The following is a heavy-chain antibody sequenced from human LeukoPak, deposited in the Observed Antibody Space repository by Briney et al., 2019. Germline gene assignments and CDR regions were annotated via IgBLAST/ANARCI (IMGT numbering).Heavy chain of an antibody. CDR3: ARCSTSCLAGVYYMDV. CDR1: GFSVSSYA. CDR2: ISYDGSNK. J-gene: IGHJ6*03. V-gene: IGHV3-30-3*01. D-gene: IGHD2-2*01. Sequence: GGSLRLSCEVSGFSVSSYAMHWVRQAPGKGLEWVAVISYDGSNKYYADSVKGRFTISRDNSKNTLYLQMNSLRAEDTAVYYCARCSTSCLAGVYYMDVWGKGTTVTVSS.